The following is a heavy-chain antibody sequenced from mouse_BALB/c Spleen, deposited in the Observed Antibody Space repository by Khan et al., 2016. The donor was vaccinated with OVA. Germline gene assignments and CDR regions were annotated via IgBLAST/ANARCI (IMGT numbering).Heavy chain of an antibody. CDR3: ARNSYMYGFTY. CDR1: GLSLTTYG. V-gene: IGHV2-2*01. CDR2: KRRAGKP. Sequence: VKLEESRPGLVRPSQTLSITCTVSGLSLTTYGVHWVRQSPGKGLEWLGVKRRAGKPDYNAAFIYILSITKAKSTSQAFFKINSLQADDTAMYYCARNSYMYGFTYWGQGTLVTVSA. J-gene: IGHJ3*01. D-gene: IGHD2-14*01.